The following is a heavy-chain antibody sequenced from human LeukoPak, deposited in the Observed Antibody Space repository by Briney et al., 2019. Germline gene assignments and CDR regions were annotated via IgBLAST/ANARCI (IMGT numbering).Heavy chain of an antibody. J-gene: IGHJ4*02. D-gene: IGHD3-10*01. CDR1: GFTFSSYA. CDR2: ISGSGGST. CDR3: ARAQSYGLDY. V-gene: IGHV3-23*01. Sequence: GGSLRLSCAASGFTFSSYAMSWVRQAPGKGLEWVSAISGSGGSTYYADSVKGRFTISRDNSKNSLYLQMNSLRAEDTAFYYCARAQSYGLDYWGQGTLVTVSS.